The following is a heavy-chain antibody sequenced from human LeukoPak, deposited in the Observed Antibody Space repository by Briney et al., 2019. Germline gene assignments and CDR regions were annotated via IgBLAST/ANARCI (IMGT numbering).Heavy chain of an antibody. Sequence: PSETLSLTCTVSGGSISSYYWSWIRQPPGKGLEWIGYIYYSGSTNYNPSLKSRVTISVDTSKNQFSLKLSSVTAADTAVYYCARLRRPAAIRAYCYYYMDVWGKGTTVTVSS. CDR3: ARLRRPAAIRAYCYYYMDV. CDR2: IYYSGST. D-gene: IGHD2-2*02. J-gene: IGHJ6*03. CDR1: GGSISSYY. V-gene: IGHV4-59*12.